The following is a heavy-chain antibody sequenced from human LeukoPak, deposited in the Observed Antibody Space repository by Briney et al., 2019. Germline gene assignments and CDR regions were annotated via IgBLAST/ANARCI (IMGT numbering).Heavy chain of an antibody. Sequence: SETLSLTCTVSDGSISSYYWSWIRQPAGKGLEWIGRLYTSGSTNYNPPLKSRVTMSVDTSKNQFSLKLSSVTAADAAVYYCACSSSGWFWNYWGQGTLVTVSS. CDR1: DGSISSYY. CDR2: LYTSGST. V-gene: IGHV4-4*07. CDR3: ACSSSGWFWNY. D-gene: IGHD6-19*01. J-gene: IGHJ4*02.